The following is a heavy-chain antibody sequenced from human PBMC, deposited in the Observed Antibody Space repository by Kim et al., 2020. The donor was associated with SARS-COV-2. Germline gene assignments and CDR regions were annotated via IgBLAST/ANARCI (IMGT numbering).Heavy chain of an antibody. CDR2: IGYDGTHT. CDR1: GFTFTSFR. CDR3: ARNQYRYNSGCPIDY. V-gene: IGHV3-30*04. J-gene: IGHJ4*02. D-gene: IGHD6-19*01. Sequence: GGSLRLSCAASGFTFTSFRMHWVRLPPGQGLEWVAVIGYDGTHTDYRDSVKGRFIISRDNLKNTLYLQMSSLRLEDTAVDYCARNQYRYNSGCPIDYWGQRTLLAVCS.